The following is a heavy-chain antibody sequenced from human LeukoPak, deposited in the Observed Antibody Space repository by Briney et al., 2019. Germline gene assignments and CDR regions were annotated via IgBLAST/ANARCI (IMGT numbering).Heavy chain of an antibody. D-gene: IGHD1-26*01. CDR2: IYYTGST. CDR3: AREYSGHYYAFDI. J-gene: IGHJ3*02. CDR1: GGSISSYY. Sequence: SETLSLTCTVSGGSISSYYWSWIRQPPGKGLEWIGYIYYTGSTNYNPSLKSRVTISVDTSENHFSLKLTSVTAADAAVYYCAREYSGHYYAFDIWGQGTMVTVSS. V-gene: IGHV4-59*01.